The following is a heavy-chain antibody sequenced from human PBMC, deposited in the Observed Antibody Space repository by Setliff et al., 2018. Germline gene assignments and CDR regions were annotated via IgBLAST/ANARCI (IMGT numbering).Heavy chain of an antibody. CDR2: IKEDGSEK. D-gene: IGHD1-1*01. Sequence: GGSLRLSCVASGFTFSRYWMTWVRQAPGKGLEWVANIKEDGSEKYYVDSVKGRFTISRDNAKNSLYLQMNSLRAEDTAMYYCARGHTIGALLRHFDCWGQGTLVTVSS. CDR1: GFTFSRYW. V-gene: IGHV3-7*01. J-gene: IGHJ4*02. CDR3: ARGHTIGALLRHFDC.